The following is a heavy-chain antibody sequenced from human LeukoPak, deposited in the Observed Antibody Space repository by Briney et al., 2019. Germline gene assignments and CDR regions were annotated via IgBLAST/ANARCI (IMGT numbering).Heavy chain of an antibody. CDR2: IYYSGST. J-gene: IGHJ5*02. Sequence: SETLSLTCTVSGGSISSYYWSWIRQPPGKGLEWIGYIYYSGSTNYNPSLKSRVTVSVDTSKNQFSLKLSSVTAADTAVYYCARGSYSSWFDPWGQGTLVTVSS. D-gene: IGHD6-13*01. CDR1: GGSISSYY. V-gene: IGHV4-59*01. CDR3: ARGSYSSWFDP.